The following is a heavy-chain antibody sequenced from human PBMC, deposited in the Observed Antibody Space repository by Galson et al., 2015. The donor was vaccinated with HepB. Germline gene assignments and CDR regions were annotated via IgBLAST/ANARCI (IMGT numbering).Heavy chain of an antibody. D-gene: IGHD6-19*01. Sequence: ETLSLTCTVFGGSFSIYYWSWIRQPPGKGLEWIGYIYNIGSTNYNPSLKSRVTISVDTSKNQFSLSLSSVTAADTAVYYCARLGSIAVDTEEGDVFDIWGQGTMVTVSS. CDR3: ARLGSIAVDTEEGDVFDI. V-gene: IGHV4-59*08. CDR1: GGSFSIYY. CDR2: IYNIGST. J-gene: IGHJ3*02.